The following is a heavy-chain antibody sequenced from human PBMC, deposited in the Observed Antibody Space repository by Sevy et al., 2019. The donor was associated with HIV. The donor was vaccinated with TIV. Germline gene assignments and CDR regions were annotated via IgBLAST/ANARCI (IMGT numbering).Heavy chain of an antibody. J-gene: IGHJ6*02. CDR1: GGSFSGYY. Sequence: SETLSLTCAVYGGSFSGYYWSWIRQPPGKGLEWIGEINHSGSTNYNPSLKSRVTISVDTSKNQFSLKLSSVTAADTAVYYCARGLGYDFWSGYYGMDVWGQGTTVTFSS. CDR2: INHSGST. D-gene: IGHD3-3*01. CDR3: ARGLGYDFWSGYYGMDV. V-gene: IGHV4-34*01.